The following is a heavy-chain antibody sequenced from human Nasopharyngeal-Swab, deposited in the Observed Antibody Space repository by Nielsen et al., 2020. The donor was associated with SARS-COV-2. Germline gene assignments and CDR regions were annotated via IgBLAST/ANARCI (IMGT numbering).Heavy chain of an antibody. CDR1: GGSFSSYY. D-gene: IGHD3-3*01. CDR3: ARILTIFGVVASYYFDY. J-gene: IGHJ4*02. V-gene: IGHV4-59*01. Sequence: GSLRLSCAVYGGSFSSYYWSWIRQPPGKGLEWIGYIYYSGSTNYNPSLKSRVTISVDTSKNQFSLKLSSVTAADTAVYYCARILTIFGVVASYYFDYWGQGTLVTVSS. CDR2: IYYSGST.